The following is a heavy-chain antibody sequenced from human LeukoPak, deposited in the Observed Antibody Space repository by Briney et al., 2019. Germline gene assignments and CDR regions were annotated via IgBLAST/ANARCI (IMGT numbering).Heavy chain of an antibody. D-gene: IGHD1-26*01. Sequence: PSEILSLTCTVSGASIYNNYWGWLRQSPGKGLEWIAYIYKRGGGTTDYNPSLESRVTISVDTSKSQFSLNLSSVTAADTAVYYCARALQTATYGIDYWGQGTLVTVSS. CDR1: GASIYNNY. CDR3: ARALQTATYGIDY. J-gene: IGHJ4*02. V-gene: IGHV4-59*01. CDR2: IYKRGGGTT.